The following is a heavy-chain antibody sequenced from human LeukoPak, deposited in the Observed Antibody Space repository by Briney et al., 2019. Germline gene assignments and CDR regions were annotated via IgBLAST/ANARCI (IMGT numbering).Heavy chain of an antibody. CDR2: IGGSDGST. CDR1: GFTFSSYA. D-gene: IGHD5-12*01. V-gene: IGHV3-23*01. Sequence: GGSLRLSCAASGFTFSSYAMSWVRQAPGMGLEWVSAIGGSDGSTYYADSVKGRFTISRDNSKNSLYLQINSLRAGDTAVYYCAKVQYSDYDMNFDSWGQGTLVTVSS. CDR3: AKVQYSDYDMNFDS. J-gene: IGHJ4*02.